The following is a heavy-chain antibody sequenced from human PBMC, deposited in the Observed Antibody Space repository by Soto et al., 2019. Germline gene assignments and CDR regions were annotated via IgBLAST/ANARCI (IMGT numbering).Heavy chain of an antibody. V-gene: IGHV1-69*04. D-gene: IGHD1-1*01. Sequence: SVKVSCKASGGTFSSYTITWVRQAPGQGLEWLGRIIPIFGVTNYAQKFQDRVTITADRSTTTAYMELSRLRSEDTAVYYCVRDWESTTQTWGFGDSWGQGTLVTVSS. CDR1: GGTFSSYT. CDR3: VRDWESTTQTWGFGDS. J-gene: IGHJ4*02. CDR2: IIPIFGVT.